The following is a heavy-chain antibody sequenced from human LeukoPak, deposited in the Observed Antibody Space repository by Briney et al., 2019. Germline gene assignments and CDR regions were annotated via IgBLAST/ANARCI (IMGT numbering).Heavy chain of an antibody. Sequence: GGSLRLPCAGSGFTFSSYWMSWVRQAPGKGLEWVANIKQDGSETYYVDSVKGRFTISRDNAKKSLYLQMNSLRAEDTAVYYCARDLLWGQGTLVTVSS. CDR2: IKQDGSET. J-gene: IGHJ4*02. D-gene: IGHD1-26*01. CDR1: GFTFSSYW. V-gene: IGHV3-7*01. CDR3: ARDLL.